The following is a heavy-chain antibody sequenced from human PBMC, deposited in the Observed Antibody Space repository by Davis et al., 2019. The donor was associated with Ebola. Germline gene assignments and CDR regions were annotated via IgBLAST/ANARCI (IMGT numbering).Heavy chain of an antibody. V-gene: IGHV3-9*01. CDR2: ISWNSGSI. CDR1: GFPFYDYA. Sequence: SLKISCAASGFPFYDYAMHWVRQAPGHGLAWVSGISWNSGSIGYADSVKGRFTISRDNAKNSLYLQMNSLRAEDTALDYCAKEIEATWTDGEYDYNYGMDVWGQGTTVTVSS. J-gene: IGHJ6*02. CDR3: AKEIEATWTDGEYDYNYGMDV. D-gene: IGHD5-12*01.